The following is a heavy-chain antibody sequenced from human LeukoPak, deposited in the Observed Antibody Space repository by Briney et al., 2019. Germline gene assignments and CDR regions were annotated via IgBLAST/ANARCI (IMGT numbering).Heavy chain of an antibody. CDR1: GYSISSGYY. D-gene: IGHD5-24*01. V-gene: IGHV4-38-2*01. CDR3: ARHESRVEAPPYDY. CDR2: IYLSGTT. J-gene: IGHJ4*02. Sequence: SETPSLTCDVSGYSISSGYYCGWIRQPPGEGLEWGGSIYLSGTTYYHPSLKGRLILPLDTSRQQLSLSVTAVTAAGTDGYYCARHESRVEAPPYDYWGQGTLVTVSS.